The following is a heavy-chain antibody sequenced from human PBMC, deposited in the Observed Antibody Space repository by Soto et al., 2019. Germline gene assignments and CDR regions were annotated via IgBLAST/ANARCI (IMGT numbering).Heavy chain of an antibody. CDR3: AKLETAGCTNWYFDL. Sequence: EVQLVESGGGLVQPGRSLRLSCAASGFTFDDYAMHWVRQAPGKGLEWVSGISWNSGSIGYADSVKGRFTISRDNAKNSLYLQMNSLRAEDTALYYCAKLETAGCTNWYFDLWGRGTLVTVSS. V-gene: IGHV3-9*01. J-gene: IGHJ2*01. CDR1: GFTFDDYA. CDR2: ISWNSGSI. D-gene: IGHD2-15*01.